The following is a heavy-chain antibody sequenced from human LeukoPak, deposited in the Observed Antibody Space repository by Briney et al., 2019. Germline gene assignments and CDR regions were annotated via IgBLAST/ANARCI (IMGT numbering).Heavy chain of an antibody. CDR1: GYTFTSYD. Sequence: ASVKVSCKASGYTFTSYDINWVRQATGQGLEWMGWMNPNSGNTGYAQKFQGRVTMTRDTSISTAYMELSRLRSDDTAVYYCATPPGYSSSWYDYWGQGTLVTVSS. CDR2: MNPNSGNT. CDR3: ATPPGYSSSWYDY. J-gene: IGHJ4*02. D-gene: IGHD6-13*01. V-gene: IGHV1-8*02.